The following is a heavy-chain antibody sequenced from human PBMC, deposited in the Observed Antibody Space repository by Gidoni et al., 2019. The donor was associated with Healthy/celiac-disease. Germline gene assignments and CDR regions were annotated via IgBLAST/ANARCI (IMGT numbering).Heavy chain of an antibody. CDR2: ISGSGGST. CDR3: AKVPTAYYYDSSGYFLN. Sequence: EVQQLESGGGLVQPGGSLRLSCAASGFTFSRDAMSWVRQAPGKGLEWVSAISGSGGSTYYADSVKGRFTISRDNSKNTLYLQMNSLRAEDTAVYYCAKVPTAYYYDSSGYFLNWGQGTLVTVSS. J-gene: IGHJ4*02. D-gene: IGHD3-22*01. V-gene: IGHV3-23*01. CDR1: GFTFSRDA.